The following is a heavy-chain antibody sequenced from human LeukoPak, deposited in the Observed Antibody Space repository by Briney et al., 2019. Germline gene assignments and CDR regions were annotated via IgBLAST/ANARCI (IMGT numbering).Heavy chain of an antibody. CDR3: ARVGYSSGWYFDY. V-gene: IGHV3-23*01. CDR1: GFLFSSYA. CDR2: ISGSGDTT. Sequence: GGSLRLSCAASGFLFSSYAMSWVRQAPGKGLEWVSVISGSGDTTYYADSVKGRFTISRDNAQKSLYLQMNSLRAEDTAVYYCARVGYSSGWYFDYWGQGTLVTVSS. D-gene: IGHD6-19*01. J-gene: IGHJ4*02.